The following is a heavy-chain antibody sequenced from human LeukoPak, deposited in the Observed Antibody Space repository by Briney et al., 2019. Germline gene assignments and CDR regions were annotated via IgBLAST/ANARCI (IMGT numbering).Heavy chain of an antibody. CDR3: ARHSYDDILTGTTPPDY. V-gene: IGHV5-51*01. Sequence: GESLWISCQASGYSFPIYWIAWVRQVSGKGLEWLGIIYPSNSDTRYSPSFQGRVTISVDTSVTTAYLQLSSLQTSDTAIYYCARHSYDDILTGTTPPDYWGQGTLLTISS. CDR2: IYPSNSDT. CDR1: GYSFPIYW. J-gene: IGHJ4*02. D-gene: IGHD3-9*01.